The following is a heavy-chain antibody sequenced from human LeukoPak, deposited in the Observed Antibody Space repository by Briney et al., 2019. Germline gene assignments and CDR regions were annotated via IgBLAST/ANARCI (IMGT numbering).Heavy chain of an antibody. CDR2: ISSSGSTI. CDR3: ASDSAWNLHGGYLDH. Sequence: GGSLRLSCAASGFAFSTYAMSWIRQAPGKGLEWVSYISSSGSTIYYADSVKGRFTISRDNAKNSLYLQMNSLRAEDTAVYYCASDSAWNLHGGYLDHWGQGTLVSVSS. V-gene: IGHV3-11*04. CDR1: GFAFSTYA. J-gene: IGHJ4*02. D-gene: IGHD2-15*01.